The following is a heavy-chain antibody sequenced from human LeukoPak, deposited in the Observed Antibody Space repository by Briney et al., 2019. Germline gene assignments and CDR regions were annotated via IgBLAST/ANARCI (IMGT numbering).Heavy chain of an antibody. D-gene: IGHD3-22*01. CDR2: ISWNSGSI. V-gene: IGHV3-9*01. Sequence: PGRSLRLSCAASGFTFDDYAMHWVRQAPGKGLEWVSGISWNSGSIGYADSVKGRFTISRDNAKNSLYLQMNSLRAEDTALYYCAKGLYYYDSSGYSDWGQGTLATVSS. J-gene: IGHJ4*02. CDR1: GFTFDDYA. CDR3: AKGLYYYDSSGYSD.